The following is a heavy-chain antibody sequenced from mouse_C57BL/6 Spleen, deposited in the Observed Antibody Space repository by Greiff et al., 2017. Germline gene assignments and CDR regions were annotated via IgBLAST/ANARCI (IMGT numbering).Heavy chain of an antibody. Sequence: EVKVVESGGDLVKPGGSLKLSCAASGFTFSSYGMSWVRQTPDKRLEWVATISSGGSYTYYPDSVKGRFTISRDNAKNTLYLQMSSLKSEDTAMYYCARLDITTVVAPYAMDYWGQGTSVTVSS. D-gene: IGHD1-1*01. CDR2: ISSGGSYT. CDR3: ARLDITTVVAPYAMDY. J-gene: IGHJ4*01. CDR1: GFTFSSYG. V-gene: IGHV5-6*01.